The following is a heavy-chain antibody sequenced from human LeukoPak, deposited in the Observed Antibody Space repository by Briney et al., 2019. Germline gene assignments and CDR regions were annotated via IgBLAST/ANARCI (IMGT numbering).Heavy chain of an antibody. V-gene: IGHV1-69*13. Sequence: ASVKVSCKASGGTFSSYAISWVRQAPGQGLEWMGGIIPIFGTANYAQTFQGRVTITADESTSTAYMELSSLRSEDTAVYYCARDLRNYDSSGEFDPWGQGTLVTVSS. CDR1: GGTFSSYA. CDR2: IIPIFGTA. D-gene: IGHD3-22*01. J-gene: IGHJ5*02. CDR3: ARDLRNYDSSGEFDP.